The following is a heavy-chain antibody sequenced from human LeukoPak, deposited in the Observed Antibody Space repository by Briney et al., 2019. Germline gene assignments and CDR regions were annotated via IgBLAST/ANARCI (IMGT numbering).Heavy chain of an antibody. D-gene: IGHD6-19*01. CDR2: INANSGTT. J-gene: IGHJ5*01. V-gene: IGHV3-23*01. CDR1: GFAFSVYA. Sequence: GGSLRLSCAASGFAFSVYAMSWLRQPPGKGLEWVSTINANSGTTSYAASVGGRFTISRDNSKNTLYLQLNTLRADDAATYYCAKPISGGLAVTADWFHPWGQGTLVVVSS. CDR3: AKPISGGLAVTADWFHP.